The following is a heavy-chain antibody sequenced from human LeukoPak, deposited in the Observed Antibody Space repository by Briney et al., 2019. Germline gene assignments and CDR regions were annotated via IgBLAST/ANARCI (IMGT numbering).Heavy chain of an antibody. J-gene: IGHJ6*03. CDR3: AKDRRPVSDYYYYYMDV. Sequence: GGSLRLSCAASGFTFSSYSMTWVLQPPGKGLEGVSHIIDTTTSTYYADSLKHRFTISRDNSNNTLYLQMHRLRAEDTAVYYCAKDRRPVSDYYYYYMDVWGKGTTVPVS. CDR2: IIDTTTST. CDR1: GFTFSSYS. V-gene: IGHV3-23*01. D-gene: IGHD5/OR15-5a*01.